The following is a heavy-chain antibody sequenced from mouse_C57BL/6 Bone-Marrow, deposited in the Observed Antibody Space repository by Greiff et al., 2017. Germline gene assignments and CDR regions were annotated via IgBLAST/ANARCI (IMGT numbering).Heavy chain of an antibody. CDR1: GYTFTSYG. CDR2: IYPRSGNT. Sequence: QVQLQQSGAGLARPGASVKLSCKASGYTFTSYGISWVKQRTGQGLEWIGEIYPRSGNTYYNEKFKGKATLTADKSSSTAYMELRSLTSEDSAVYFCARSKYYGSSYWFAYWGQGTLVTVSA. V-gene: IGHV1-81*01. CDR3: ARSKYYGSSYWFAY. D-gene: IGHD1-1*01. J-gene: IGHJ3*01.